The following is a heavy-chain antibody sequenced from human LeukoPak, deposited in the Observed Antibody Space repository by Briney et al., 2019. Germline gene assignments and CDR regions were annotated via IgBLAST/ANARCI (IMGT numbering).Heavy chain of an antibody. D-gene: IGHD3-3*01. CDR1: GFTFSSYA. V-gene: IGHV3-23*01. J-gene: IGHJ6*03. CDR2: ISGSGGST. CDR3: AKDERDYDFWSGYFQGPYYYYYMDV. Sequence: GGSLRLSCAASGFTFSSYAMSWVRQAPGKGLEWVSAISGSGGSTYYADSVKGRFTISRDNSKNTLYLQMNSLRAEDTAVYYCAKDERDYDFWSGYFQGPYYYYYMDVWGKGTTVTVSS.